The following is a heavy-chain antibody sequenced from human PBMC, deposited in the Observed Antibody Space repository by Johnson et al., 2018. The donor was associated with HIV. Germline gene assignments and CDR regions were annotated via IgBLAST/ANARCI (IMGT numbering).Heavy chain of an antibody. V-gene: IGHV3-30*04. Sequence: QVQLVESGGGVVQPGRSLRLSCAASGFTFSSYAMHWVRQAPGKGLEWVAVISYDGSNKYYADSVKGRFTISRDNARNSLYLQMNSLRAEDTAVYYCAKDSIVLLCFDIWGQGKRVPVSS. CDR3: AKDSIVLLCFDI. CDR2: ISYDGSNK. CDR1: GFTFSSYA. D-gene: IGHD3-10*01. J-gene: IGHJ3*02.